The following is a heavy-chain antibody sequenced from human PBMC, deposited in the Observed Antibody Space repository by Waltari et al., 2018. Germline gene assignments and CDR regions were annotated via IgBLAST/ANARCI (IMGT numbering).Heavy chain of an antibody. J-gene: IGHJ4*02. V-gene: IGHV3-66*01. CDR1: EFTVSSHY. CDR2: FYPGGST. Sequence: VQVVESGGGLVQPGGSLRISCAASEFTVSSHYMSWVRQAPGKGLEWVSIFYPGGSTYYADSVKGRFTISRDISKNLLFLQINSLRVEDTGIYYCARDRPLDYWGQGTLVTVSS. CDR3: ARDRPLDY.